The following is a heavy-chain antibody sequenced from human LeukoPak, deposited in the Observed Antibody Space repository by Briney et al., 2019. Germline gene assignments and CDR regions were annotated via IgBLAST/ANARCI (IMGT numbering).Heavy chain of an antibody. Sequence: GSLRLSCAASGFTVSSNYMSWVRQAPGKGLEWVSVIYSGGSTYYADSAKGRFTISRDNAKNSLYLQMSSLRDEDTAVYYCAQKGGTDHWGQGTLVTVSS. J-gene: IGHJ4*02. CDR3: AQKGGTDH. CDR2: IYSGGST. D-gene: IGHD2-15*01. CDR1: GFTVSSNY. V-gene: IGHV3-53*01.